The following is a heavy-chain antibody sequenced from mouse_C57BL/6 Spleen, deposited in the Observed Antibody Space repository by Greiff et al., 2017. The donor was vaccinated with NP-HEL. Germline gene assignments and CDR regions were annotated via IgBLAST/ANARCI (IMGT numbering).Heavy chain of an antibody. CDR2: IDPSDSYT. CDR1: GYTFTSYW. Sequence: VQLQQSGAELVKPGASVKLSCKASGYTFTSYWMQWVKQRPGQGLEWIGEIDPSDSYTNYNQKFKGKATLTVDTSSSTAYMQLSSLTSEDSAVYYCARTAQGYFDYWGQGTTLTVSS. J-gene: IGHJ2*01. D-gene: IGHD3-2*02. V-gene: IGHV1-50*01. CDR3: ARTAQGYFDY.